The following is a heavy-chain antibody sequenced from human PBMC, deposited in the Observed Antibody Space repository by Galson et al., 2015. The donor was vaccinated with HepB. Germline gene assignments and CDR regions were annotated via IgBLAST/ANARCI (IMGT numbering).Heavy chain of an antibody. Sequence: SLRLSCAASGFTFSSYAMSWVRQAPGKGLEWVSAISGSGGSTYYADSVKGRFTISRDNSKNTLYLQMNSLRAEDTAVYYCAKVLARGSSLYYFDYWGQGTLVTVSS. CDR1: GFTFSSYA. CDR2: ISGSGGST. D-gene: IGHD6-13*01. CDR3: AKVLARGSSLYYFDY. V-gene: IGHV3-23*01. J-gene: IGHJ4*02.